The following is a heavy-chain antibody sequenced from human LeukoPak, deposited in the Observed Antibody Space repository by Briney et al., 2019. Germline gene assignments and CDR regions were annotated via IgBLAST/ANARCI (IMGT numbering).Heavy chain of an antibody. J-gene: IGHJ4*02. CDR1: GGSISSYY. D-gene: IGHD3-22*01. V-gene: IGHV4-59*06. CDR2: IYYSGST. Sequence: SETLSLTCTVSGGSISSYYWSWIRQHPGKGLEWIGYIYYSGSTYYNPSLKSRVTISVDTSRNQFSLKLSSVTAADTAVYYCARVLYYYDSSGYKPNLFDYWGQGTLVTVSS. CDR3: ARVLYYYDSSGYKPNLFDY.